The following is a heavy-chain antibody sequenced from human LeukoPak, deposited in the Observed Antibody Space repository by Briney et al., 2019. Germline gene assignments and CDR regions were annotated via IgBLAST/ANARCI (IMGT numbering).Heavy chain of an antibody. Sequence: GESPKISCKGSGYSFTSYWIGWVRQMPGKGLEWMGIIYPGDSDTRYSPSFQGQVTISADKSISTAYLQWSSLKASDTAMYYCARSHGSYYYYYGMDVWGQGTTVTVSS. CDR2: IYPGDSDT. V-gene: IGHV5-51*01. J-gene: IGHJ6*02. CDR3: ARSHGSYYYYYGMDV. CDR1: GYSFTSYW.